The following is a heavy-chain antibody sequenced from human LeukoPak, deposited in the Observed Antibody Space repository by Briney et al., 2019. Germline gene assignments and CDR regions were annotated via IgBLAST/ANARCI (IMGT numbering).Heavy chain of an antibody. Sequence: GGSLRLSCAASGFTFSSYSMNWVRQAPGKGLEWVSYISSSSTIYYADSVKGRFTISRDNAKNSLYLQMTSLRVDDTAVYYCARRGYTSGWDYWGQGTLVTVS. V-gene: IGHV3-48*01. CDR2: ISSSSTI. D-gene: IGHD6-19*01. CDR3: ARRGYTSGWDY. CDR1: GFTFSSYS. J-gene: IGHJ4*02.